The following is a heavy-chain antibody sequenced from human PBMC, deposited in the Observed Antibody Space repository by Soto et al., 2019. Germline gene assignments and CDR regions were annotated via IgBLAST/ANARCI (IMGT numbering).Heavy chain of an antibody. J-gene: IGHJ6*02. V-gene: IGHV1-69*01. D-gene: IGHD1-26*01. CDR2: IIPIFGTA. Sequence: QVQLVQSGAEVKKPGSSVKVSCKASGGTFSSYAISWVRQAPGQGLEWMGGIIPIFGTANYAQKFQGRVTITADESTSTAYMELSSLRSEDTAVYYCARHIVGATSYYYYGMDVWGQGTTVTVSS. CDR3: ARHIVGATSYYYYGMDV. CDR1: GGTFSSYA.